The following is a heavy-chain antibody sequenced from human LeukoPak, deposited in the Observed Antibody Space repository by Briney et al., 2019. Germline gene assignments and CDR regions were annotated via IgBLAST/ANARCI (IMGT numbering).Heavy chain of an antibody. Sequence: SETLSLTCAVSGYSISSGYYWGWIRQSPGKGLEWIGSIYHSGTTHYNPSLKSRVAISVDTSKNQFSLKLSSVTAADTAVYYCAIAVAGTGGYYFDYWGQGTLVTVSS. CDR1: GYSISSGYY. J-gene: IGHJ4*02. CDR3: AIAVAGTGGYYFDY. CDR2: IYHSGTT. V-gene: IGHV4-38-2*01. D-gene: IGHD6-19*01.